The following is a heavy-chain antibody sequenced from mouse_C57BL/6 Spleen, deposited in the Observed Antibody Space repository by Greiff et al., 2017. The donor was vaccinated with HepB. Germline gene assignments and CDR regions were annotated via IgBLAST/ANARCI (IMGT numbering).Heavy chain of an antibody. Sequence: EVQLVESGGGLVKPGGSLKLSCAASGFTFSSYAMSWVRQTPEKRLEWVATISDGGSYTYYPDNVKGRFPISRDNAKNNLYLQMSHLKSEDTAMYYCARESGLLRYFDYWGQGTTLTVSS. CDR3: ARESGLLRYFDY. CDR2: ISDGGSYT. V-gene: IGHV5-4*01. D-gene: IGHD1-1*01. CDR1: GFTFSSYA. J-gene: IGHJ2*01.